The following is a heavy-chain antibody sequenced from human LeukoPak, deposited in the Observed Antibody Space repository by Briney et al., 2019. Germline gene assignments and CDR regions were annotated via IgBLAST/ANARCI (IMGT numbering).Heavy chain of an antibody. J-gene: IGHJ3*02. CDR1: GFTVSIYG. CDR3: TTEGFTYGHHALGI. Sequence: GGSLRLSCAASGFTVSIYGMLWVRQAPCKGLEWVGRLRSEARGGTPDYAALVKGRFIISIDDSRSTLYLQMHSLETEDTALYYCTTEGFTYGHHALGIRGQGTVVTVSS. D-gene: IGHD5-18*01. V-gene: IGHV3-15*01. CDR2: LRSEARGGTP.